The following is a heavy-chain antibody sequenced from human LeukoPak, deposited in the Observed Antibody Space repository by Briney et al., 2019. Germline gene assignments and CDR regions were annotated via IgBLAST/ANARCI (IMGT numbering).Heavy chain of an antibody. V-gene: IGHV6-1*01. J-gene: IGHJ4*02. CDR3: ARDTPLDSGSYLGFDY. CDR1: GDSVSSNSAA. Sequence: SQTLSLTCAISGDSVSSNSAAWNWIRQSPSRGLEWLGRTYYRSKWYNDYAVSVKSRITINPDTSKNQFSLQLNSETPEDTAVYYCARDTPLDSGSYLGFDYWGQGTLVTVSS. D-gene: IGHD1-26*01. CDR2: TYYRSKWYN.